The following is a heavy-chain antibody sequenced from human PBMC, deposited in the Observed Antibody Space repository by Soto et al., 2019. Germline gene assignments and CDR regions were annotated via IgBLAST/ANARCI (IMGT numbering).Heavy chain of an antibody. V-gene: IGHV3-48*04. CDR1: GFTFRSYS. Sequence: GGSLRLSCAASGFTFRSYSMNWVRQAPGKGLEWVSYISSSSSTIYYADSVKGLFTISRDNANNSLYLQMNSLRAEDTAVYYCARDRSSSWYGCHDYWGQGTLVTVSS. CDR2: ISSSSSTI. CDR3: ARDRSSSWYGCHDY. J-gene: IGHJ4*02. D-gene: IGHD6-13*01.